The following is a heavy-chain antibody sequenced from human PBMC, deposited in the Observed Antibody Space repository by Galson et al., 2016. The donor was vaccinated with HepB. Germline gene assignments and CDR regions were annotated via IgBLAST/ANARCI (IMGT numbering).Heavy chain of an antibody. J-gene: IGHJ4*02. D-gene: IGHD1-1*01. CDR3: AKDRLWQITTFDS. Sequence: SLRLSCAASGFTFNSYAMHWVRQAPGKGLEWVSGISAGGGSTYYADSVKGRSTISRDNSKNTLFVQMKSLRADDTAVYYCAKDRLWQITTFDSWGQGTLVTVSS. CDR2: ISAGGGST. V-gene: IGHV3-23*01. CDR1: GFTFNSYA.